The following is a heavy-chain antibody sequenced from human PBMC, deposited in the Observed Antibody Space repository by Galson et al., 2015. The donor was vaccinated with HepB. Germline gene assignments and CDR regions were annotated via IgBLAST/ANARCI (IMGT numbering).Heavy chain of an antibody. V-gene: IGHV1-3*01. CDR3: ARLESSGWSIDY. J-gene: IGHJ4*02. CDR2: INAGNGNT. D-gene: IGHD6-19*01. CDR1: GYTFTSYA. Sequence: SVKVSCKASGYTFTSYAMHWVRQAPGQRLEWMGWINAGNGNTKYSQKFQGRVTITRDTSASTAYMELSNLRSEDTAVYYCARLESSGWSIDYWGQGTLVTVSS.